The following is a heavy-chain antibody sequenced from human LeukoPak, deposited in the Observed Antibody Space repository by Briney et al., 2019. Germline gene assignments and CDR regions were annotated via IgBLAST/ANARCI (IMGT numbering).Heavy chain of an antibody. CDR1: GFTFSNYA. CDR3: ARDVLGRSGEQLDY. J-gene: IGHJ4*02. V-gene: IGHV3-23*01. D-gene: IGHD3-3*01. CDR2: ISGSGDNT. Sequence: QPGGSLRLSCAASGFTFSNYAMSWVRQAPGKGLEWVSAISGSGDNTNYADSVKGRFTISRDNAKNSLYLQMSSLRVEDTAVYYCARDVLGRSGEQLDYWGQGTLVTVSS.